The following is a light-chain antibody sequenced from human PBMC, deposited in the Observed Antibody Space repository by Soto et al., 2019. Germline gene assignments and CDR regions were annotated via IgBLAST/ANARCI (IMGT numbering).Light chain of an antibody. V-gene: IGLV1-44*01. J-gene: IGLJ2*01. Sequence: LTQPPSASGTPGQRVTISCSGSSSNIGSNTVNWYQQLPGTAPKLLIYSNNQRPSGVPDRFSGSKSDTSASLAISGLQSEDEADYYCAAWDDSLNGRVFGGGTKLTVL. CDR3: AAWDDSLNGRV. CDR1: SSNIGSNT. CDR2: SNN.